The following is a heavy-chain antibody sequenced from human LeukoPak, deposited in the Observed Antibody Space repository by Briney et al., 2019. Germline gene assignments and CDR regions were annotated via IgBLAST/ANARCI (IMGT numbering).Heavy chain of an antibody. V-gene: IGHV1-2*02. J-gene: IGHJ4*02. CDR2: INPKSGGT. CDR1: GYTFSGYY. Sequence: ASVKLSCKASGYTFSGYYMHWVRQAPGQGLEWMGWINPKSGGTNEARKFHDRVTMTRDTSIRTAYMEVSRLRSDDTAVYYCARSPDILTGENFDYWGQGTLVTVSS. D-gene: IGHD3-9*01. CDR3: ARSPDILTGENFDY.